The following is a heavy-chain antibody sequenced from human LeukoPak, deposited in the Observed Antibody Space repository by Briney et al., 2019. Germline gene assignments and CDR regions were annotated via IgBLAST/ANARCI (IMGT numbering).Heavy chain of an antibody. CDR3: ARCGYSYEDAFDI. CDR1: GGSIRSSYYY. V-gene: IGHV4-39*07. CDR2: IYDSGST. J-gene: IGHJ3*02. D-gene: IGHD5-18*01. Sequence: PSETLSLTCTVSGGSIRSSYYYWGWIRQPPGKGLEWIGSIYDSGSTYYNPSLKSRVTISVDTSKNQFSLKLSSVTAADTAVYYCARCGYSYEDAFDIWGQGTMVTVSS.